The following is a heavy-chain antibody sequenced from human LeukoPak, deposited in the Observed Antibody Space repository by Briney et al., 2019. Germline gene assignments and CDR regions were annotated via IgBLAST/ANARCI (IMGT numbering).Heavy chain of an antibody. V-gene: IGHV3-21*01. CDR1: GFTFSSYS. CDR2: ISSSSSYI. D-gene: IGHD2-2*01. J-gene: IGHJ4*02. Sequence: GGSLRLSCAASGFTFSSYSMNWVRQAPGKGPEWVSSISSSSSYIYYADSVKGRFTISRDNAKNSLYLQMNSLRAEDTAVYYCARDWGYQLLFGWSIDYWGQGTLVTVSS. CDR3: ARDWGYQLLFGWSIDY.